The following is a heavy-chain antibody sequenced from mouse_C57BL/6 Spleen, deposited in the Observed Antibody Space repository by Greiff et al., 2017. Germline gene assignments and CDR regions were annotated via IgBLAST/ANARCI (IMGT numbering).Heavy chain of an antibody. D-gene: IGHD2-4*01. CDR3: AKTYDYDGFSPFAY. Sequence: VQLQQSGPGLVQPSQSLSITCTVSGFSLTSYGVHWVRQSPGQGLEWLGVIWRGGSTDYNAAFMSRLSITKDNSKSHVFFKMNSLQADDTAIYYCAKTYDYDGFSPFAYWGQGTLVTVSA. V-gene: IGHV2-5*01. CDR1: GFSLTSYG. J-gene: IGHJ3*01. CDR2: IWRGGST.